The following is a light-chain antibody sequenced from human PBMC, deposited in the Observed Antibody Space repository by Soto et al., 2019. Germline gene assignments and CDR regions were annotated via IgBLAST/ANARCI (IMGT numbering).Light chain of an antibody. CDR3: QQYSSYSGLT. CDR1: QSISSW. J-gene: IGKJ4*01. V-gene: IGKV1-5*01. Sequence: DIQMTQSPSTLSASVGDRVTITCRASQSISSWLAWYQQKSGKAPKLMIYYASSLESGVPSRFSGSRSGTEFTLTISRLQPDDSATYYFQQYSSYSGLTFGGGTKVEI. CDR2: YAS.